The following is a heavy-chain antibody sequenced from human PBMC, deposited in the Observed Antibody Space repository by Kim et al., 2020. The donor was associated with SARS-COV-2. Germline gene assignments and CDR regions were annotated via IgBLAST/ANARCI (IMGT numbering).Heavy chain of an antibody. D-gene: IGHD2-2*01. CDR1: GFTFSSYG. CDR2: IWYDGSNK. J-gene: IGHJ4*02. Sequence: GGSLRLSCAASGFTFSSYGMHWVRQAPGKGLEWVAVIWYDGSNKYYADSVKGRFTISRDNSKNTLYLQMNSLRAEDTAVYYCASLGVVPAASKIGTNLFFDYWGQGTLVTVSS. V-gene: IGHV3-33*01. CDR3: ASLGVVPAASKIGTNLFFDY.